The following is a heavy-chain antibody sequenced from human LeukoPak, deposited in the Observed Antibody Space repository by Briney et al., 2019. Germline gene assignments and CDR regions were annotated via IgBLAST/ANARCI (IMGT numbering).Heavy chain of an antibody. CDR3: ASSAEGYDPESYYYYYMDV. D-gene: IGHD5-12*01. CDR2: IIPIFGTA. J-gene: IGHJ6*03. V-gene: IGHV1-69*06. Sequence: ASVKVSCKASGGTFSSYAISWVRQAPGQGLEWMGGIIPIFGTANYAQKFQGRVTITADKSTSTAYMELSSLRSEDTAVYYCASSAEGYDPESYYYYYMDVWGKGTTVIVSS. CDR1: GGTFSSYA.